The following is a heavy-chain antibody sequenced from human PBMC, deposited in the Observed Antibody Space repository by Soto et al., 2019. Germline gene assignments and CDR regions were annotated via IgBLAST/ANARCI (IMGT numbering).Heavy chain of an antibody. CDR3: ARDQVVITMVRGTFPYYYYGMDV. J-gene: IGHJ6*02. CDR2: ISYDGSNK. V-gene: IGHV3-30-3*01. Sequence: GGSLRLSCAASGFTFSSYAMHWVRQAPGKGLEWVAVISYDGSNKYYADSVKGRFTISRDNSKNTLYLQMNSLRAEDTAVYYCARDQVVITMVRGTFPYYYYGMDVWGQGTTVTVSS. D-gene: IGHD3-10*01. CDR1: GFTFSSYA.